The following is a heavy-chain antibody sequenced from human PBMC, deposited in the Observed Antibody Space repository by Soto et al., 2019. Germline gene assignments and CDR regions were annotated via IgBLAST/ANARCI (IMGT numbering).Heavy chain of an antibody. D-gene: IGHD2-15*01. CDR1: GYTSTRFG. CDR3: ARDHRGGTDPFDI. J-gene: IGHJ3*02. CDR2: ISAYNGNT. V-gene: IGHV1-18*01. Sequence: QVQLVQSGAEVKKPGASVKVSCKASGYTSTRFGISWVGQAPGQGLEWMGWISAYNGNTNYAENLQGRVTMTTDTSSSTAYMELRSLRSDDTAVYYCARDHRGGTDPFDIWGQGTMVTVSS.